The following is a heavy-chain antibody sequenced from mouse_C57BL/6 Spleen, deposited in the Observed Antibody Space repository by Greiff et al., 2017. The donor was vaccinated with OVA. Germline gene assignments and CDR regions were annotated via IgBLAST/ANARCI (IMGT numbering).Heavy chain of an antibody. D-gene: IGHD1-1*01. V-gene: IGHV3-6*01. CDR1: GYSITSGYY. CDR2: ISYDGSN. Sequence: EVQLVESGPGLVKPSQSLSLTCSVTGYSITSGYYWNWIRQFPGNKLEWMGYISYDGSNNYNPSLQNRISLTRDTSKNQFFLKLNSVTTEDTATYYCARGGYGSSYGYAMDYWGQGTSVTVSS. CDR3: ARGGYGSSYGYAMDY. J-gene: IGHJ4*01.